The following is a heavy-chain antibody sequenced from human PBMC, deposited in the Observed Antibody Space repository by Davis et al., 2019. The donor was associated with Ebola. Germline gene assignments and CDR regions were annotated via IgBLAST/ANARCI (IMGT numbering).Heavy chain of an antibody. J-gene: IGHJ6*02. CDR3: ARFSHYCGGDCYIYGMDV. D-gene: IGHD2-21*01. CDR1: GYTFTSYY. CDR2: INPSGGST. Sequence: ASVKVSCKASGYTFTSYYMHWVRQPPGQGLEWMGIINPSGGSTSYAQKFQGRVTMTRDTSTSTVYMELSSLRSEDTAVYYCARFSHYCGGDCYIYGMDVWGQGTTVTVSS. V-gene: IGHV1-46*01.